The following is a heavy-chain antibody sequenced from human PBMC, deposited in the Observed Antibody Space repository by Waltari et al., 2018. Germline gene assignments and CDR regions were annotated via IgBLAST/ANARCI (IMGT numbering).Heavy chain of an antibody. Sequence: EVQLVQSGAEVKEPGASLKISCRGSGYSFSTYWIAWVRQTPGKGLEWMGIVYPGDSGTRYSPSFQGQVTISADKSISTAYLQWTSLKASDTAMYYCARRSDYYYYMDVWGKGTTVTVSS. CDR1: GYSFSTYW. V-gene: IGHV5-51*01. J-gene: IGHJ6*03. CDR3: ARRSDYYYYMDV. CDR2: VYPGDSGT.